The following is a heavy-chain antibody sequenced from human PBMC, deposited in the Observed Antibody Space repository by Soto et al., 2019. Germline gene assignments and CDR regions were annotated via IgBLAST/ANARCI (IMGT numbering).Heavy chain of an antibody. Sequence: PSETLSLTCTVSGGSISSYYWSWIRQPPGKGLEWIGYIYYSGSTNYNPSLKSRVTISVDTSKNQFSLKLSSVTAADTAVYYCARDRAVAAGAWSGYYYYGMDVWGQGTTVTVSS. CDR3: ARDRAVAAGAWSGYYYYGMDV. CDR1: GGSISSYY. CDR2: IYYSGST. J-gene: IGHJ6*02. V-gene: IGHV4-59*01. D-gene: IGHD6-13*01.